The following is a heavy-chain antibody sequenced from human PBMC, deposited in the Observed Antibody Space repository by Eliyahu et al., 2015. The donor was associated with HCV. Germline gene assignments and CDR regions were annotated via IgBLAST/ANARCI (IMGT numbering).Heavy chain of an antibody. CDR3: TTGIDGYLMLDLDY. CDR2: IKSKTDGGTT. J-gene: IGHJ4*02. CDR1: GFTFSNAW. D-gene: IGHD5-24*01. V-gene: IGHV3-15*07. Sequence: EVQLVESGGGLVKPGGSLRLSCAASGFTFSNAWMNWVRQAPGKGLEWVGRIKSKTDGGTTDYAAPVKGRFTISRDDSKNTLYLQMNSLKTEDTAVYYCTTGIDGYLMLDLDYWGQGTLVTVSS.